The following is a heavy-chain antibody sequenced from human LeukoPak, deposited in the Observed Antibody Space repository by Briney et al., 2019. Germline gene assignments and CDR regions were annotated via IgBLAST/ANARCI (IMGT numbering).Heavy chain of an antibody. V-gene: IGHV4-59*08. CDR2: IYYPGSA. Sequence: SETLSLTCTVSGDSISNFHWSWIRQPPGKGLEWVGYIYYPGSASYNPSLKSRVTISVDTSKNQFSLRLGSVTAADTAVYYCATSVSGGWSYFDYWGQGTLVTVSS. J-gene: IGHJ4*02. D-gene: IGHD6-19*01. CDR1: GDSISNFH. CDR3: ATSVSGGWSYFDY.